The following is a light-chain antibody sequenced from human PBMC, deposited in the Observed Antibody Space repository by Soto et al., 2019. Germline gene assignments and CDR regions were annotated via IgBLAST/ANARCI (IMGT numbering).Light chain of an antibody. V-gene: IGKV1-39*01. CDR3: QLTVSSYS. CDR1: QSISTY. Sequence: IQMTQSPSSLSASVGDRVTITCRAAQSISTYLNWYQQKPGKAPKLLIYLASRLHSGVPAMFSGDASGTDFTLTITSLQAEDFATYYCQLTVSSYSFGQGTKLEIK. J-gene: IGKJ2*03. CDR2: LAS.